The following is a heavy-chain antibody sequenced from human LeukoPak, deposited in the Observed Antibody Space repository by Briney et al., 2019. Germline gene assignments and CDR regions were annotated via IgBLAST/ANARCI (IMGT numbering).Heavy chain of an antibody. CDR2: INHSGST. J-gene: IGHJ4*02. CDR3: ARVTTVTTAPEFDY. V-gene: IGHV4-34*01. Sequence: SETLSLTCAVYGGSLSGYYWSWIRQPPGKGLEWIGEINHSGSTNYNPSLESRVTISVDTSKNQFSLKLSSVTAADTAVYYCARVTTVTTAPEFDYWGQGTLVTVSS. CDR1: GGSLSGYY. D-gene: IGHD4-17*01.